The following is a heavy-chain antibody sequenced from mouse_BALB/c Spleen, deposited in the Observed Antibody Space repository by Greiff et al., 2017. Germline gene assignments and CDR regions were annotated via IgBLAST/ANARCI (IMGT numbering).Heavy chain of an antibody. J-gene: IGHJ4*01. D-gene: IGHD4-1*01. CDR1: GFSLTGYG. V-gene: IGHV2-6-7*01. CDR2: IWGDGST. CDR3: ARGANWRYYYAMDY. Sequence: QVQLKQSGPGLVAPSQSLSITCPVSGFSLTGYGVNWVRQPPGKGLEWLGMIWGDGSTDYNSALKSRLSISKDNTKSQVFLKMNSLQTDDTASYYSARGANWRYYYAMDYWGQGTSDTAAS.